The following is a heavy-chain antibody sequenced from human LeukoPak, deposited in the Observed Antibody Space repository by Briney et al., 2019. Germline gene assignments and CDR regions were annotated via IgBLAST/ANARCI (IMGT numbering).Heavy chain of an antibody. V-gene: IGHV4-59*01. D-gene: IGHD2-2*01. CDR1: GGSIDSYY. J-gene: IGHJ4*02. Sequence: SETLSLTCTVSGGSIDSYYWSWIRQPPGKGLEWIGYIYYTGSTEYHPSLKSRVTISLDTSKNQFSLKLTSVTAADTAVYYCARVYQSAEYYFDYWGQGNPVSVSS. CDR2: IYYTGST. CDR3: ARVYQSAEYYFDY.